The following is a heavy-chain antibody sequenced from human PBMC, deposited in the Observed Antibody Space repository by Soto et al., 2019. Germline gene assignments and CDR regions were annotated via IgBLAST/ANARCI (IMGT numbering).Heavy chain of an antibody. D-gene: IGHD6-19*01. V-gene: IGHV3-30*18. CDR3: AKDKRDSSGCVDY. CDR1: GFTFSSYG. CDR2: ISYDGSNK. Sequence: AAGSLRLSCAASGFTFSSYGMHWVRQAPGKGLEWVAVISYDGSNKYYADSVKGRFTISRDNSKNTLYLQMNSLRAEDTAVYYCAKDKRDSSGCVDYWGQGTLVTVSS. J-gene: IGHJ4*02.